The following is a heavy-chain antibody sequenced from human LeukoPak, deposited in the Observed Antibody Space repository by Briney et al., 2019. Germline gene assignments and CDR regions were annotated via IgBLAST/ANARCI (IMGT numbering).Heavy chain of an antibody. D-gene: IGHD2-21*02. V-gene: IGHV4-34*01. Sequence: PSETLSLTCAVYGGSFSGYYWSWLRQPPGKGLEWIGEINHSGSTNYNPSLKSRVTISVDTSKNQFSLKLSSVTAADTAVYYCARRHSAHIVVVTAIRSWFDPWGQGTLVTVSS. CDR1: GGSFSGYY. CDR3: ARRHSAHIVVVTAIRSWFDP. J-gene: IGHJ5*02. CDR2: INHSGST.